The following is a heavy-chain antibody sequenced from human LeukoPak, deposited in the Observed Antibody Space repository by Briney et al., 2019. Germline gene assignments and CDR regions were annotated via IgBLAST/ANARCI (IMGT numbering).Heavy chain of an antibody. CDR1: GGSITNYY. D-gene: IGHD3-22*01. J-gene: IGHJ4*02. V-gene: IGHV4-59*06. CDR2: IYYSGST. Sequence: PSETLSLTCTVSGGSITNYYWSWIRQHPGKGLEWIGYIYYSGSTYYTPSLKSRLTISVDTSKNQFSLKLSSVTAADTAVYYCARDRTDDSSGYFDYWGQGTLVTVSS. CDR3: ARDRTDDSSGYFDY.